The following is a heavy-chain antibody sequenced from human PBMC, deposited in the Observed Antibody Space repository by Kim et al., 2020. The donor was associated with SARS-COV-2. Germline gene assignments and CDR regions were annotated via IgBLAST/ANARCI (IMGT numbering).Heavy chain of an antibody. CDR1: GFTFSAYT. D-gene: IGHD3-10*01. J-gene: IGHJ6*02. Sequence: GGSLRLSCAVSGFTFSAYTMNWVRQAPGKGLEWVSSISDTSSFLSYADSVKGRFTVSRDNSNNSLYLQMNSLRAEETALYYCARGSFVGGYGSYYYGMDFWGQGTTVTVSS. V-gene: IGHV3-21*01. CDR2: ISDTSSFL. CDR3: ARGSFVGGYGSYYYGMDF.